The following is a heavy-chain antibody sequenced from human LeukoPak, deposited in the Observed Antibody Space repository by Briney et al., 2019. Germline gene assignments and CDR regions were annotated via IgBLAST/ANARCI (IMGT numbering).Heavy chain of an antibody. CDR2: IYSTGNT. CDR3: AREVGAYGVY. D-gene: IGHD5-12*01. CDR1: TGYITHYY. Sequence: SETLSLTCSVSTGYITHYYWNWFRQPPGKGLEWIGHIYSTGNTNYNPSLKSRVTMSLDTSKNQFSLKLSSVTAADTAVYYCAREVGAYGVYWGQGTLVTVSS. J-gene: IGHJ4*02. V-gene: IGHV4-4*08.